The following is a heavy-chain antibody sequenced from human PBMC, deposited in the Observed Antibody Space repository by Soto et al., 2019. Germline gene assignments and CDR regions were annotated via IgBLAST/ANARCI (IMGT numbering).Heavy chain of an antibody. Sequence: PGGSLRLSCEACGFTFEDSGMSWVRQAPGQGLEWVSGINWSGDNTGYADSVKGRFTVSRENAKNSLYLQMNSLRAEDTAFYYCARATGYCNNTSCFYFFDYWGQGALVTVSS. D-gene: IGHD2-2*01. CDR3: ARATGYCNNTSCFYFFDY. CDR1: GFTFEDSG. J-gene: IGHJ4*02. V-gene: IGHV3-20*04. CDR2: INWSGDNT.